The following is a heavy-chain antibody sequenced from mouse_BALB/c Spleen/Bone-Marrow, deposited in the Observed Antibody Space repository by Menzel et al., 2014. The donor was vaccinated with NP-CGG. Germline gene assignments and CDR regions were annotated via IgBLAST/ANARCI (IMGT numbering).Heavy chain of an antibody. CDR3: ALYYRYDYFDY. CDR1: GYTFTSYW. V-gene: IGHV1-7*01. D-gene: IGHD2-14*01. Sequence: VQLQQSGAELAKPGASVKMSCKASGYTFTSYWMHWVKQRPGQGLEWIGYINPSTTYSAYNQKFKDKATLTADKSSSTAYMQLNSLTSEDSAVYYCALYYRYDYFDYWGQGTTLTVSS. CDR2: INPSTTYS. J-gene: IGHJ2*01.